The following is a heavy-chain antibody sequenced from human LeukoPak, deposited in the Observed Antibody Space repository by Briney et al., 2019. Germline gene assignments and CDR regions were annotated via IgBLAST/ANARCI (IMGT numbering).Heavy chain of an antibody. CDR1: GGSISSYY. V-gene: IGHV4-59*01. CDR3: ARDSRFYSYGYYYYYYMDV. J-gene: IGHJ6*03. Sequence: SETLSLNCTVSGGSISSYYWSWIRQPPGKGLEWIGYIYYSGSTNYNPSLKSRVTISVDTSKNQFSLKLSSVTAADTAVYYCARDSRFYSYGYYYYYYMDVWGKGTTVTVSS. D-gene: IGHD5-18*01. CDR2: IYYSGST.